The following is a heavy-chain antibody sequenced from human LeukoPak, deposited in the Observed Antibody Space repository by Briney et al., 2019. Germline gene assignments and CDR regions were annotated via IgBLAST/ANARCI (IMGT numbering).Heavy chain of an antibody. Sequence: GGSLRLSCAVSGITFNFYAMSWVRQAPGKGLERVSGISGSGGTTYYADSVKGRFTVSRDNSKNTLFLQMNSLRAEDTAVYYCAKPKDSTSWSSFDNWGQGTLVTVSS. CDR3: AKPKDSTSWSSFDN. CDR1: GITFNFYA. J-gene: IGHJ4*02. D-gene: IGHD6-13*01. V-gene: IGHV3-23*01. CDR2: ISGSGGTT.